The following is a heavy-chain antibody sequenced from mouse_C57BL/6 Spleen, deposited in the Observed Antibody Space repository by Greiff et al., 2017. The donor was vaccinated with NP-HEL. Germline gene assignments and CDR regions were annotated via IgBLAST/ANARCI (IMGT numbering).Heavy chain of an antibody. Sequence: VQLQQSGPELVKPGASVKISCKASGYSFTGYYMNWVKQSPEKSLEWIGEINPSTGGTTYNQKFKAKATLTVDKSSSTAYMQLKSLTSEDSAVYYCASPYGYDGFAYWAKGLWSLSLQ. CDR3: ASPYGYDGFAY. V-gene: IGHV1-42*01. J-gene: IGHJ3*01. CDR1: GYSFTGYY. D-gene: IGHD2-2*01. CDR2: INPSTGGT.